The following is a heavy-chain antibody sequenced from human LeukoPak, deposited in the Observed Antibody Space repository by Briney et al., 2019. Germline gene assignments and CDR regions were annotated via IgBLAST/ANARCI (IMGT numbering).Heavy chain of an antibody. CDR3: AKDHYYGSGSLPDY. D-gene: IGHD3-10*01. CDR2: ISYDGSNK. CDR1: GFTFSNYG. Sequence: PGGSLRLSCAASGFTFSNYGMHWVRQAPGKGLEWVAVISYDGSNKYYAGSVKGRFTISRDNSKNTLYLQMNSLRAEDTAVYYCAKDHYYGSGSLPDYWGQGTLVTVSS. J-gene: IGHJ4*02. V-gene: IGHV3-30*18.